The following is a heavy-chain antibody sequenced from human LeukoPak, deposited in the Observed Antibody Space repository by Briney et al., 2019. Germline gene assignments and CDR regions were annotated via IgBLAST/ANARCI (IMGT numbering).Heavy chain of an antibody. CDR1: GGSISSGGYS. V-gene: IGHV4-61*08. CDR2: IYYSGST. CDR3: ARMRYCSGGSCYSRPLNLDY. Sequence: SETLSLTCAVSGGSISSGGYSWSWIRQPPGKGLEWIGYIYYSGSTNYNPSLKSRVTISVDTSKNQFSLKLSSVTAADTAVYYCARMRYCSGGSCYSRPLNLDYWGQGTLVTVSS. J-gene: IGHJ4*02. D-gene: IGHD2-15*01.